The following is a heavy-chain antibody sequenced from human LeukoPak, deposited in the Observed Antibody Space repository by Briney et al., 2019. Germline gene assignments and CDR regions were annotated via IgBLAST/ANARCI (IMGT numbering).Heavy chain of an antibody. CDR3: ARVPEYMDILIAYSTPPDY. CDR1: GFTFSSYS. CDR2: ITSSSSI. J-gene: IGHJ4*02. D-gene: IGHD3-9*01. Sequence: PGGSLRLSCAASGFTFSSYSMNWVRQAPGKGLEWVSSITSSSSIYYADSVKGRFTISRDNAKNSLYLQMNSLRAEDTAVYYCARVPEYMDILIAYSTPPDYWGQGTLVTVSS. V-gene: IGHV3-21*01.